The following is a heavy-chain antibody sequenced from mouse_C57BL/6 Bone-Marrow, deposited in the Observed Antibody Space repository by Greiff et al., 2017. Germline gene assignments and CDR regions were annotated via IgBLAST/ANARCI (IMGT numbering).Heavy chain of an antibody. V-gene: IGHV2-9*01. CDR1: GFSLTSYG. CDR3: AKHWGIYYYYEEYAMDY. D-gene: IGHD2-4*01. J-gene: IGHJ4*01. Sequence: VKLMESGPGLVAPSQSLSITCTVSGFSLTSYGVDWVRQPPGKGLEWLGGIWGGGSTNYNSALMSRLSIIKDNAQSQVFLKKNSLQTDDTAMYYCAKHWGIYYYYEEYAMDYWGQGTSVTVSS. CDR2: IWGGGST.